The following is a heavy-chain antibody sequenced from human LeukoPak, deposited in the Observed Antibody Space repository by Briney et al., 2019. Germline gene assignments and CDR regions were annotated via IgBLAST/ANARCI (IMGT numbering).Heavy chain of an antibody. CDR2: MNPNSGNT. V-gene: IGHV1-8*01. CDR1: GYTFTSYY. Sequence: GASVKVSCKASGYTFTSYYINGVRQATGQGREWMGWMNPNSGNTGYAQKFQGRVTMTRNTSISTAYMELSSLRSEDTAVYYCARGFYSSSWFRDYYFDYWGQGTLVTVSS. CDR3: ARGFYSSSWFRDYYFDY. D-gene: IGHD6-13*01. J-gene: IGHJ4*02.